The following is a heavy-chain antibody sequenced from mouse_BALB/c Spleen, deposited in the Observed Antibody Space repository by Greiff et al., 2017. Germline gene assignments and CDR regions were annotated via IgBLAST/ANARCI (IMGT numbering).Heavy chain of an antibody. V-gene: IGHV1-14*01. CDR1: GYTFTSYV. J-gene: IGHJ4*01. CDR3: AREGSSLSYRYDGYYAMDY. D-gene: IGHD2-14*01. Sequence: EVQLQQSGPELVKPGASVKMSCKASGYTFTSYVMHWVKQKPGQGLEWIGYINPYNDGTKYNEEFKGKATLTSDKSSSTAYMELSSLTSEDSAVYYCAREGSSLSYRYDGYYAMDYWGQGTSVTVSS. CDR2: INPYNDGT.